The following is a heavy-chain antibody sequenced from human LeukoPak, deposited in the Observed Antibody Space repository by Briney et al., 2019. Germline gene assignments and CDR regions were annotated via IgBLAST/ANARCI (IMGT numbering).Heavy chain of an antibody. J-gene: IGHJ2*01. CDR3: AEVRVVGDYTWFFDL. CDR1: EFTFGNYA. Sequence: GGSLRLSCAAYEFTFGNYAMSWVRQAPGKGLEWVSAIVGSGASAYYADSVKGRFTISRDNSRNTLHLQMNSLRAEDTAIYHCAEVRVVGDYTWFFDLWGRGTLVTVSS. CDR2: IVGSGASA. V-gene: IGHV3-23*01. D-gene: IGHD4-17*01.